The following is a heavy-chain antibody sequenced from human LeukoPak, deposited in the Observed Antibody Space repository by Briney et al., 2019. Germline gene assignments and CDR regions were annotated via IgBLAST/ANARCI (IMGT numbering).Heavy chain of an antibody. Sequence: SETLSLTCTVSGGSISSGGYYWSWIRQHPGKGLEWIGYIYYSGSTYYNPSLKSRVTISVGTSKNQFSLKLSSVTAADTAVYYCATHRGVAVRAASYYYYGMDVWGQGTTVTVSS. J-gene: IGHJ6*02. CDR3: ATHRGVAVRAASYYYYGMDV. CDR1: GGSISSGGYY. D-gene: IGHD4-17*01. CDR2: IYYSGST. V-gene: IGHV4-31*03.